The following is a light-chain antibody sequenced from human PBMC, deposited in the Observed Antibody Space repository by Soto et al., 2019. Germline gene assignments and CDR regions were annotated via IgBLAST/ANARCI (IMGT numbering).Light chain of an antibody. Sequence: QLVLTQSSSASASLGSSVKLTCILSSGHNTYIIAWHQQQPGKAPRFLMTLDRSGSYNRGSGVPDRFSGSSSGADRYLTISNLQFEDEGDYYCETWYSNTHKVFGGGTKATVL. CDR2: LDRSGSY. CDR3: ETWYSNTHKV. CDR1: SGHNTYI. J-gene: IGLJ3*02. V-gene: IGLV4-60*02.